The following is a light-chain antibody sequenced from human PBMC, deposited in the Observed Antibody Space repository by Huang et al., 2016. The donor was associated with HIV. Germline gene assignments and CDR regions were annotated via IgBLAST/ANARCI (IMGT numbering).Light chain of an antibody. J-gene: IGKJ1*01. Sequence: VMTQSPVTLSVSPGERAALSCRASQHIGNNLAWYQQKPGQAPSLIIHGASTRAAGGPARFSGSGSETDFTLTISSLQSEDSAVYFCQQYNNWPRTFGQGTKVEIK. CDR1: QHIGNN. CDR2: GAS. CDR3: QQYNNWPRT. V-gene: IGKV3D-15*01.